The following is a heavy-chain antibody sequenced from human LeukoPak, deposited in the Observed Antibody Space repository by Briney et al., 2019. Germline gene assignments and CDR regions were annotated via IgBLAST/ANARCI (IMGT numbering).Heavy chain of an antibody. CDR1: GYTFATYY. CDR2: INPSGGST. Sequence: ASVKVSCKASGYTFATYYMHWVRQAPGQGLEWMGIINPSGGSTSYAQKFQGRVTMTRDMSTSTVYMELSSLRSEDTALYYCASGLYCTKAVCGRTLLGYWGQGTLVTVSS. J-gene: IGHJ4*02. D-gene: IGHD2-8*01. CDR3: ASGLYCTKAVCGRTLLGY. V-gene: IGHV1-46*01.